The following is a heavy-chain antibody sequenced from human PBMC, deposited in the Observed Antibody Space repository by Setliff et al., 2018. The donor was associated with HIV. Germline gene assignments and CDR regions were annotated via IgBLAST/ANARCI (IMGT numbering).Heavy chain of an antibody. CDR2: INSDGSST. CDR3: AKLLGNGGNSDPFDI. Sequence: GGSLRLSCAASGFTFNSHWMHWVRQAPGKGLVWVSYINSDGSSTSYADSVKGRFTISRDNAKNTLFLQMNSLTTEDTALYYCAKLLGNGGNSDPFDIWGQGTTVTVSS. D-gene: IGHD2-21*01. CDR1: GFTFNSHW. J-gene: IGHJ3*02. V-gene: IGHV3-74*01.